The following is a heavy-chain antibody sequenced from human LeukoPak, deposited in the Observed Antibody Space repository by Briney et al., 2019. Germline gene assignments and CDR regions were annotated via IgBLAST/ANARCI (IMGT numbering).Heavy chain of an antibody. Sequence: GGSLRLSCAVSGFTFSSYWMSWVRQAPGKGLEWVANIKQDGSEKYYVDSVKGRFTISRDNTKNSLYLQMNSLRAEDTAVYYCASIVEEFGELLYDYWGQGTLVTVSS. V-gene: IGHV3-7*01. CDR3: ASIVEEFGELLYDY. CDR2: IKQDGSEK. D-gene: IGHD3-10*01. J-gene: IGHJ4*02. CDR1: GFTFSSYW.